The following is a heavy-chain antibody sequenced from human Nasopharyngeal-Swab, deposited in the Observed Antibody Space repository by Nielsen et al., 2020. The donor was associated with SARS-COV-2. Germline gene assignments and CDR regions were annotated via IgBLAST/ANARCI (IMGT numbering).Heavy chain of an antibody. V-gene: IGHV4-59*01. D-gene: IGHD6-19*01. CDR2: IYYSGST. Sequence: WIRQPPGKGLEWIGYIYYSGSTNYNPSLKGRVTISVDTSKNQFSLKLSSVTAADTAVYYCARETGFSGAFDIWGQGTMVTVSS. CDR3: ARETGFSGAFDI. J-gene: IGHJ3*02.